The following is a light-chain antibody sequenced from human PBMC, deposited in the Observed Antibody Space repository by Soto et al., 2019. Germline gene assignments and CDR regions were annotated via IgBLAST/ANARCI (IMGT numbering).Light chain of an antibody. CDR1: QGIGST. V-gene: IGKV3-15*01. Sequence: EIVLAQSPGTLSLSPGERLALSFRAIQGIGSTFAWYRQQPGQANGIIIYDSNIRATGVTDRFSGTRSGTEFTLTIRGMQSEDFAIYYCKHYKTWQLAFGG. CDR2: DSN. CDR3: KHYKTWQLA. J-gene: IGKJ4*01.